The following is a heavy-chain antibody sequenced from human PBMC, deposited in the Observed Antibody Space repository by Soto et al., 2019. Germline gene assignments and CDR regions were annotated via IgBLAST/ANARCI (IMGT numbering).Heavy chain of an antibody. Sequence: GGSLRLSCAASGFTFSSYDMSWVRQAPGKGLEWVSDISGSGGSTYYADSVKGRFTISRDNSKNTLYLQMNRLRAEDSAVYYCAKGGSVFLNYFDYWGQGTLVTISS. CDR1: GFTFSSYD. D-gene: IGHD1-26*01. V-gene: IGHV3-23*01. J-gene: IGHJ4*02. CDR2: ISGSGGST. CDR3: AKGGSVFLNYFDY.